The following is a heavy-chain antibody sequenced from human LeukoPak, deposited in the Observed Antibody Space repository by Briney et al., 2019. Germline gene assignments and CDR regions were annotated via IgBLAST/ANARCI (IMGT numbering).Heavy chain of an antibody. CDR3: ASGVLRYFDWLLGDSGYFDY. Sequence: SSETLSLTCTVSGGSISGSSYFWGWIRQPPGKGLEWIGSIYYSGSTYYNPSLKSRVTISVDTSNNQFSLKLSSVTAADTTVYYCASGVLRYFDWLLGDSGYFDYWGQGTLVTVSS. D-gene: IGHD3-9*01. CDR2: IYYSGST. J-gene: IGHJ4*02. V-gene: IGHV4-39*07. CDR1: GGSISGSSYF.